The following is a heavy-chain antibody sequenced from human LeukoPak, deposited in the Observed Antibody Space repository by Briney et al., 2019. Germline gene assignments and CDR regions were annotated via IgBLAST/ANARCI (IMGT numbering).Heavy chain of an antibody. Sequence: GGSLRLSCAASGFTFSRYDMTWVRQAPGKGLEWVTGVSGSGSSTYYADSVKGRFTISRDNSKNTLYLQMNSLRAEDTAVYYCAKEDRRDSGYVDYWGQGTLVTVSS. CDR2: VSGSGSST. V-gene: IGHV3-23*01. J-gene: IGHJ4*02. CDR1: GFTFSRYD. D-gene: IGHD1-26*01. CDR3: AKEDRRDSGYVDY.